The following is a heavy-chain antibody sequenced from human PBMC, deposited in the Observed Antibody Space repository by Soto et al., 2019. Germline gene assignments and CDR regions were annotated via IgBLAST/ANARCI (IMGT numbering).Heavy chain of an antibody. Sequence: ASVKVSCKASGYTFTGYYVHWVRQAPGQGLEWMGWINPNSGDTYLAQRFQGRVTMNRDTSIGTAYMELRGLTSDDTAVYYCVSVYFDYWGQGTLVTVSS. V-gene: IGHV1-2*02. CDR3: VSVYFDY. CDR2: INPNSGDT. CDR1: GYTFTGYY. J-gene: IGHJ4*02.